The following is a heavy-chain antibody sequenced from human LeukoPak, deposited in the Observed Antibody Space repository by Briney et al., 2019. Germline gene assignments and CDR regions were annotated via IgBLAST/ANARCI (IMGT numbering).Heavy chain of an antibody. J-gene: IGHJ4*02. CDR2: IKQDGSEK. D-gene: IGHD6-19*01. Sequence: GGSLRLSCAASGDYWMSWVRQAPGKGLEWVANIKQDGSEKYCVDSVKGRFTISRDNAKNSLYLQMNSLRAEDTAVYYCAASSGWARYFDYWGQGTLVTVSS. CDR1: GDYW. V-gene: IGHV3-7*05. CDR3: AASSGWARYFDY.